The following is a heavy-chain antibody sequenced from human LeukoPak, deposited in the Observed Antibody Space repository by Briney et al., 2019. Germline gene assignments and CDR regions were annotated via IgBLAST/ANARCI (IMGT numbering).Heavy chain of an antibody. V-gene: IGHV3-30*02. Sequence: GGSLRLSCAASGFTFSSYGMHWVRQAPGKGLEWVAFIRYDGSNKYYADSVKGRFTISRDNSKNTLYLQMNSLRAEDTAVYYCAKDRPSGSYYPEYFQHWGQGTLVTVSS. J-gene: IGHJ1*01. CDR2: IRYDGSNK. D-gene: IGHD1-26*01. CDR3: AKDRPSGSYYPEYFQH. CDR1: GFTFSSYG.